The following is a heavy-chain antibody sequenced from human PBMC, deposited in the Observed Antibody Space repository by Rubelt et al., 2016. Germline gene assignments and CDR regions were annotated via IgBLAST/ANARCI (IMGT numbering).Heavy chain of an antibody. V-gene: IGHV1-18*01. J-gene: IGHJ5*02. CDR1: GYTFTSYG. D-gene: IGHD3-16*02. Sequence: QVQLVQSGAEVKKPGASVKVSCKASGYTFTSYGISWVRQAPGQGLEWMGWISAYTGHTNYAQKLQGRVTMTTDTSTSTAYMELRSLRSDDTAVYYCARVMITFGGVIEVGWFDPWGQGTLVTVSS. CDR3: ARVMITFGGVIEVGWFDP. CDR2: ISAYTGHT.